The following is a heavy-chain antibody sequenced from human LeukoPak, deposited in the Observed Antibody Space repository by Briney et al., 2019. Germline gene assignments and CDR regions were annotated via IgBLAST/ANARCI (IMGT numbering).Heavy chain of an antibody. V-gene: IGHV3-74*01. D-gene: IGHD2-15*01. J-gene: IGHJ4*02. CDR2: INSDGSST. CDR3: AKVLGGLWPGIDY. Sequence: GGSLRLFCSASGFTFSTHSMHWVRQDPGEGPVWVSRINSDGSSTRYADSVTGRFTISRVNAKNTVYLQMNRLRAEDTAVYYCAKVLGGLWPGIDYWGQGTVVTVSS. CDR1: GFTFSTHS.